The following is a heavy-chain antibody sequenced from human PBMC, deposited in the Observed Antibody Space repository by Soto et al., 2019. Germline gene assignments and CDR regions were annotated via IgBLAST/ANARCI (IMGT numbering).Heavy chain of an antibody. J-gene: IGHJ4*02. V-gene: IGHV3-23*01. CDR3: AKDLTSTSRTPEL. Sequence: PWWSLRLSCSASGFTFSSYAMSWCRQAPGKGLEWVSAISDSGGSTYYADSMKGRFTISRDNSKNTLYLQMNSLRAEDTAIYYCAKDLTSTSRTPELWGQGTLVTVSS. CDR2: ISDSGGST. D-gene: IGHD2-2*01. CDR1: GFTFSSYA.